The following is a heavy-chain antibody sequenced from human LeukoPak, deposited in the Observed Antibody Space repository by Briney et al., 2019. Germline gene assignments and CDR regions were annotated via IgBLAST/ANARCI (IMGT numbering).Heavy chain of an antibody. CDR1: GFTFNNYA. Sequence: GGSLRLSCVASGFTFNNYAMSWVRQAPGRGLEWASSTAGSGISKDYADSVKGRFTISKDKSKNTLYLQMDNLRAEDTGVYFCARLPTFYYDSSGYHYDYWGQGTLVTVSS. CDR2: TAGSGISK. D-gene: IGHD3-22*01. V-gene: IGHV3-23*01. CDR3: ARLPTFYYDSSGYHYDY. J-gene: IGHJ4*02.